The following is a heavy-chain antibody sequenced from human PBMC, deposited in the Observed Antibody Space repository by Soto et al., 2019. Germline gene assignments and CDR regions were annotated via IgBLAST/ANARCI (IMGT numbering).Heavy chain of an antibody. J-gene: IGHJ5*02. V-gene: IGHV1-8*01. CDR3: ARLVQLREEDWFDP. CDR1: GYTFTSYD. CDR2: MNPNSGNT. Sequence: QVQLVQSGAEVKKPGASVKVSCKASGYTFTSYDINWVRQATGQGLEWMGWMNPNSGNTGYAQKFQGRVTMTRNTSISTAYMELSSLRAEDTAVYYCARLVQLREEDWFDPWGQGTLVTVSS. D-gene: IGHD2-2*01.